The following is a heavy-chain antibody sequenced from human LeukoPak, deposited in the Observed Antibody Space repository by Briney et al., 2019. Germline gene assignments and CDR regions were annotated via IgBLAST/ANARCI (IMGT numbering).Heavy chain of an antibody. CDR3: AGRRFGELFSS. CDR2: INHSGST. Sequence: SETLSLTCAVHGGSFSGYYRSWIRQPPGKGLEWIGEINHSGSTNYNPSLKSRATISVDTSKNQFSLKLTSVTAADTAVYYCAGRRFGELFSSWGQGTQVTVSS. V-gene: IGHV4-34*01. CDR1: GGSFSGYY. D-gene: IGHD3-10*01. J-gene: IGHJ5*02.